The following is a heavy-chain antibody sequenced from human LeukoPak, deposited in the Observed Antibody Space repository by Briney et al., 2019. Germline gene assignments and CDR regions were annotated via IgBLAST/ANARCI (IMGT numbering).Heavy chain of an antibody. CDR3: AKETQFYYDTGASYYFDH. V-gene: IGHV3-43*01. D-gene: IGHD3-22*01. CDR1: GFAFERHT. J-gene: IGHJ4*02. CDR2: ISWDGGRT. Sequence: GGSLRLSCASSGFAFERHTMHWVRQVSGKGLGWVSLISWDGGRTVYADFVKGRFAISRDNSKNSLYLQMNSLTTEDTAFYYCAKETQFYYDTGASYYFDHWGQGALVTVSS.